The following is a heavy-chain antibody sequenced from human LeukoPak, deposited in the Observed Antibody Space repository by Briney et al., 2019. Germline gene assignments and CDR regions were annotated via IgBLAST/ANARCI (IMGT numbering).Heavy chain of an antibody. J-gene: IGHJ6*04. CDR1: GFTFSDYY. V-gene: IGHV3-11*06. Sequence: GGSLRLSCAASGFTFSDYYMSWIRQAPGKGLEWVSYISSSSSYTNYADSVKGRFTISRDNAKNSLYLQMNSLRAEDTAVYYCARDPPGDSGYYYGMDVWGKGTTVTVSS. CDR2: ISSSSSYT. CDR3: ARDPPGDSGYYYGMDV. D-gene: IGHD2-21*02.